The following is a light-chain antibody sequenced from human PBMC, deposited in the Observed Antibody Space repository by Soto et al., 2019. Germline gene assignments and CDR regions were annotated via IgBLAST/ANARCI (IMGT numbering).Light chain of an antibody. CDR1: SSDVGGYNY. CDR2: DVS. V-gene: IGLV2-14*03. J-gene: IGLJ1*01. CDR3: SSYTTSNTRQIV. Sequence: QSVLTQLASVSGSPGQSITISCTGTSSDVGGYNYVSWYQHHPGKAPKLMIYDVSNRPSGVSNRFSGSKSGNTASLTISGLQPEDEADYYCSSYTTSNTRQIVLGTGTKVTVL.